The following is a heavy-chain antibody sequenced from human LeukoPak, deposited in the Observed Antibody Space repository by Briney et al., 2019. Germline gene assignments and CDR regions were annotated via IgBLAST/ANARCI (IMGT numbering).Heavy chain of an antibody. CDR3: ARHKRYYYDSSGYSHFDY. V-gene: IGHV5-51*01. CDR2: IYPGDSDT. D-gene: IGHD3-22*01. CDR1: GYSFTSYW. J-gene: IGHJ4*02. Sequence: QPGESLTISCTGSGYSFTSYWIGWVRQMPGKGLEWMGIIYPGDSDTRYSPSFQGQVTISADKSISTAYLQWSSLKASDTAMYYCARHKRYYYDSSGYSHFDYWGQGTLVTVSS.